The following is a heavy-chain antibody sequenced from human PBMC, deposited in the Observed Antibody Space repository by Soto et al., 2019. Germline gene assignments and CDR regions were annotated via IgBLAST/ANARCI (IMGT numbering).Heavy chain of an antibody. CDR1: GGSISNNRW. CDR3: AGQWAAGYGAFDP. J-gene: IGHJ5*02. D-gene: IGHD3-9*01. Sequence: QVQLQESGPGLEKPSGTLSLTCAVSGGSISNNRWWTWVRQAPGKGLEWIGEIHDRGSTNYNLSLKSRATASIDRSKNQFSLEMRAVTAADTAVYYCAGQWAAGYGAFDPWGQGTLVTVSS. CDR2: IHDRGST. V-gene: IGHV4-4*02.